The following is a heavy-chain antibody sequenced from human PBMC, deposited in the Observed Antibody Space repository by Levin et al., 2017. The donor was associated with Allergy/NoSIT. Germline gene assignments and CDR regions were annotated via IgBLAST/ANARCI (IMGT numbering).Heavy chain of an antibody. D-gene: IGHD4-11*01. CDR2: ISWNSGSI. Sequence: PGGSLRLSCAASGFTFDDYAMHWVRQAPGKGLEWVSGISWNSGSISYADSVRGRFAISRDNAKNSLYLQMNSLRAEDTAFYYCAKDRLTTLTTTGASDSWGQGTMVTVSS. CDR3: AKDRLTTLTTTGASDS. CDR1: GFTFDDYA. J-gene: IGHJ3*02. V-gene: IGHV3-9*01.